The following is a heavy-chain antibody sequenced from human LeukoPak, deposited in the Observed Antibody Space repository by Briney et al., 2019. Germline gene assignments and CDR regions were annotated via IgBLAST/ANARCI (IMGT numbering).Heavy chain of an antibody. V-gene: IGHV3-53*01. J-gene: IGHJ4*02. CDR3: ARGMATILDY. CDR2: IYSGGST. Sequence: PGGSLRLSCAASGFIVSSNYMSWVRQAPGKGLEWVSVIYSGGSTYYADSVKGRFTISTDKSKNTLYIQMTSLRAEDTGVYYWARGMATILDYWGQGTLVTVSS. CDR1: GFIVSSNY. D-gene: IGHD5-12*01.